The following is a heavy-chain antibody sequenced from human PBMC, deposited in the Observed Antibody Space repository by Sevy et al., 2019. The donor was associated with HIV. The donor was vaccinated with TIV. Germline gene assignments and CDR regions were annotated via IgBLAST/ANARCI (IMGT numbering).Heavy chain of an antibody. Sequence: SETLSLTCTVSGGSISSYYWSWIRQPPGKGLEWIGYIYYSGSTNYNPSLKSRVTISVDTSKNQFSLKLSSVTAADTAVYYYARVGRFLEWLGPRNYYYYGMDVWGQGTPVTVSS. CDR1: GGSISSYY. CDR3: ARVGRFLEWLGPRNYYYYGMDV. V-gene: IGHV4-59*01. D-gene: IGHD3-3*01. CDR2: IYYSGST. J-gene: IGHJ6*02.